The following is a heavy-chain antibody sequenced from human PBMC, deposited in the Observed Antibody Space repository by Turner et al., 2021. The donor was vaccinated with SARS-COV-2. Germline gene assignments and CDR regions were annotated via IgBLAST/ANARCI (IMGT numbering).Heavy chain of an antibody. CDR2: MNPDSGNT. Sequence: QVQLVPSGAEVKKPGASVKVSCMASGSPFTSYDINWVRQATGQGLEWMGWMNPDSGNTAYAQKFQGRVTITRNTYISTAYMELSSLRSEDTAVYYCARGGYCSRTSCSPYWYFDLWGRGTLVTVSS. V-gene: IGHV1-8*03. CDR3: ARGGYCSRTSCSPYWYFDL. CDR1: GSPFTSYD. D-gene: IGHD2-2*01. J-gene: IGHJ2*01.